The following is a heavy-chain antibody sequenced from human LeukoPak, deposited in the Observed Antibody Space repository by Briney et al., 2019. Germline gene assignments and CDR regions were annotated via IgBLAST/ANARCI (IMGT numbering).Heavy chain of an antibody. CDR2: ISYTGST. CDR3: ARPYTSGWYGVFDI. D-gene: IGHD6-19*01. Sequence: SETLSLTCTVSGGSISSYYWSWIRQSPGKGLEWIGYISYTGSTNYNPSLKSRVTISVDTSKNQFSLKLSSVAAADTAVYYCARPYTSGWYGVFDIWGQGTVVSVSS. V-gene: IGHV4-59*08. J-gene: IGHJ3*02. CDR1: GGSISSYY.